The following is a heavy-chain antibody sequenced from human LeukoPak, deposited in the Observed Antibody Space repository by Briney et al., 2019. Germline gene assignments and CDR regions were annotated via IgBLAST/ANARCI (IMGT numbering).Heavy chain of an antibody. CDR1: GYRFISHY. D-gene: IGHD2-21*02. J-gene: IGHJ4*02. CDR2: MHAGNGNT. CDR3: AREGSYCVGGDCYSFDF. V-gene: IGHV1-2*02. Sequence: EASVKVSCKASGYRFISHYIHWVRQAPGQGPEWLRWMHAGNGNTRYPEKFEGRVTMTRDTSSNTAYMDLTSLRSDDTAVYYCAREGSYCVGGDCYSFDFWGQGTLVTVSS.